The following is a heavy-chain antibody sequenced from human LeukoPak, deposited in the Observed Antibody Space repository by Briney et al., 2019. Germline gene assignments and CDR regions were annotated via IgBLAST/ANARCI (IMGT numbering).Heavy chain of an antibody. V-gene: IGHV3-48*03. Sequence: PGGSLRLSFAASGFTFSSYEMNWVRQAPGKGLEWVSYISSSGSTIYYADSVKGRFTISRDNAKNSLYLQMNSLRAEDTAVYYCAKDPNYVWGTYRLGWFDPWGQRTLVTVSS. CDR3: AKDPNYVWGTYRLGWFDP. J-gene: IGHJ5*02. D-gene: IGHD3-16*02. CDR2: ISSSGSTI. CDR1: GFTFSSYE.